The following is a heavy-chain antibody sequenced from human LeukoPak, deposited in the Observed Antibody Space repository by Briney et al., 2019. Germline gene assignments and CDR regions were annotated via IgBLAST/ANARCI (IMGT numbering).Heavy chain of an antibody. CDR1: GFTFSSYA. J-gene: IGHJ3*02. CDR2: ISYDGSNK. Sequence: GGSLRLSCAASGFTFSSYAMHWVRQAPGKGLEWVAVISYDGSNKYYADSVKGQFTISRDNSKNTLYLQMNSLRVDDTALYYCARETQQIQLSNPFDIWGQGTMVTVSS. D-gene: IGHD5-18*01. V-gene: IGHV3-30-3*01. CDR3: ARETQQIQLSNPFDI.